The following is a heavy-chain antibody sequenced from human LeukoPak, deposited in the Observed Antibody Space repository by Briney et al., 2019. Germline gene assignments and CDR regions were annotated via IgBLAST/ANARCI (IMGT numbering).Heavy chain of an antibody. V-gene: IGHV3-74*01. CDR1: GSTFSSYW. J-gene: IGHJ4*02. CDR3: AKDFRRGGPFDY. CDR2: INSDGSST. D-gene: IGHD3-16*01. Sequence: PGGSLRLSCAASGSTFSSYWMHWVRQAPGKGLVWVSRINSDGSSTNYADSVKGRFFVSRDNAKNTLYLQMNSLRAEDTAVYYCAKDFRRGGPFDYWGQGTLVTVSS.